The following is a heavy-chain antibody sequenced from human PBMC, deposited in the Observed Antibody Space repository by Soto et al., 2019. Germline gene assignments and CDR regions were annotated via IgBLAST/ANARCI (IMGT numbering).Heavy chain of an antibody. CDR3: APGGYCSGGSCYSRRYFAY. Sequence: GGSLRLSCAASGFTFSSYSMNWVRQAPGKGLEWVAAISYDGSDKYYADSVKGRFTISRDNSKNTLYLQMNSLRAEDTAVYYCAPGGYCSGGSCYSRRYFAYWGQGTLVTVSS. D-gene: IGHD2-15*01. CDR1: GFTFSSYS. J-gene: IGHJ4*02. V-gene: IGHV3-30*03. CDR2: ISYDGSDK.